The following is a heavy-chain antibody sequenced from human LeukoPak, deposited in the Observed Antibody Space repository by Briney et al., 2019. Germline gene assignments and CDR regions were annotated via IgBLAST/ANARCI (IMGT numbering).Heavy chain of an antibody. V-gene: IGHV1-24*01. CDR2: FDPEDGEK. CDR1: GHTLTELP. Sequence: ASVKVSCKVSGHTLTELPMHWVRQAPGKGLQWMGGFDPEDGEKIYAQKFQSRITMTEDTSTDTAYMELSSLTYEDTAVYYCATPSFFGVVISAFHFWGQGTKVTVSS. D-gene: IGHD3-3*01. CDR3: ATPSFFGVVISAFHF. J-gene: IGHJ3*01.